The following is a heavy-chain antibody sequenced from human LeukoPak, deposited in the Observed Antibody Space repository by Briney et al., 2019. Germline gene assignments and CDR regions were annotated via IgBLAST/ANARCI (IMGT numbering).Heavy chain of an antibody. J-gene: IGHJ6*03. V-gene: IGHV3-52*01. CDR3: AKTEYCSSTSCYASYYYYYYYMDV. CDR2: IKCDGSEK. D-gene: IGHD2-2*01. CDR1: GFTFSSSW. Sequence: GGSLRLSCAASGFTFSSSWMHWVCQAPEKGLEWVADIKCDGSEKYYVDSVKGRFTISRDNSKNTLYLQMNSLRAEDTAVYYCAKTEYCSSTSCYASYYYYYYYMDVWGKGTTVTVSS.